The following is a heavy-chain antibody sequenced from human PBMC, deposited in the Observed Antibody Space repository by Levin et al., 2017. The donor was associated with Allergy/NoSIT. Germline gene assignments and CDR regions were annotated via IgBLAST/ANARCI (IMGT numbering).Heavy chain of an antibody. J-gene: IGHJ6*02. CDR2: INVGNANT. V-gene: IGHV1-3*01. D-gene: IGHD3-10*01. CDR1: GYTFSTYA. Sequence: VASVKVSCKASGYTFSTYAMHWVRQAPGQRLEWMGWINVGNANTKYSQKFQGRVTITRDTSASIVYMELNSLRSEDTAVYYCARDTPVTDQFYYYGMDVWGQGTTVTVSS. CDR3: ARDTPVTDQFYYYGMDV.